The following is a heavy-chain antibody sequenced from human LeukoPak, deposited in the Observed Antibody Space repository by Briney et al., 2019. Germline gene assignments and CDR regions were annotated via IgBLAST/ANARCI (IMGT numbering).Heavy chain of an antibody. V-gene: IGHV3-7*01. CDR2: INQEVREK. D-gene: IGHD3-3*01. J-gene: IGHJ3*02. CDR3: ERGLLRFLDSDAFDI. Sequence: GCLRLSCAASGFTFSSDWVSCVRQPPGKGREWVANINQEVREKNYVGSVKGRFTISRANAKNSLYLQMNSLTAQDTAVYYCERGLLRFLDSDAFDIWGQGTMLTVSS. CDR1: GFTFSSDW.